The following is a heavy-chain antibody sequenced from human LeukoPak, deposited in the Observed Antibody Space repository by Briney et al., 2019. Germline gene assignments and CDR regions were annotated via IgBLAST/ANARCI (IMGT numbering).Heavy chain of an antibody. CDR1: GASFNSYY. D-gene: IGHD4-17*01. CDR3: VRDIVYLTDEDYG. Sequence: SETLSLTCTVSGASFNSYYCSWLRQPAGRGLEWIGRIHTSGSTDYSPSLQSRVTIPIDTSKNQCYLKLRSATAADTAVYYCVRDIVYLTDEDYGWGQGTMLTVRS. J-gene: IGHJ4*02. CDR2: IHTSGST. V-gene: IGHV4-4*07.